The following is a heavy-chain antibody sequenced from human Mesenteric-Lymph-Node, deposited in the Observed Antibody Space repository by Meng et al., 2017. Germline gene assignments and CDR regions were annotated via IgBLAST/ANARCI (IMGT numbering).Heavy chain of an antibody. Sequence: QVQLQGSGPGLVEPSQTLSLTCTVSGGSMSSGNYYWGWIRQPPGKGLEWIGYIHHSGSAYYNPSLKSRVSISVDTSKNQFSLNLNSMTAADTAVYYCASFDHIPRRNYFDYWGQGTLVTVSS. J-gene: IGHJ4*02. V-gene: IGHV4-30-4*01. CDR3: ASFDHIPRRNYFDY. D-gene: IGHD2-21*01. CDR2: IHHSGSA. CDR1: GGSMSSGNYY.